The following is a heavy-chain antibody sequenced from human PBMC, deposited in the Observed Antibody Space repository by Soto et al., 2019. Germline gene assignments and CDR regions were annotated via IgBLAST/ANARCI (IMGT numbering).Heavy chain of an antibody. V-gene: IGHV3-23*01. D-gene: IGHD3-10*01. CDR3: AKGARDFDYGSGSNYYYYYMDV. CDR1: GFTFSSYA. Sequence: GGSLRLSCAASGFTFSSYAMSWVRQAPGKGLEWVSAISGSGGSTYYADSVKGRFTISRDNSKNTLYRQMNSLRAEDTAVYYCAKGARDFDYGSGSNYYYYYMDVWGKGTTVTVSS. J-gene: IGHJ6*03. CDR2: ISGSGGST.